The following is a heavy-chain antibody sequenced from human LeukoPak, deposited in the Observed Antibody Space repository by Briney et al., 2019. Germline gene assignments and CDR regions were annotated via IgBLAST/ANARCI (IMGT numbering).Heavy chain of an antibody. CDR3: AKDEVRVGRLSSGDAFDI. CDR1: GFTFSSYA. D-gene: IGHD6-19*01. Sequence: GGSLRLSCAASGFTFSSYAMSWVRQAPGKGLEWVSAISDSGGSTYYADSVKGRFTISRDNSKNTLYLQMNSLRAEDTAVYYCAKDEVRVGRLSSGDAFDIWGQGTMVTVSS. V-gene: IGHV3-23*01. CDR2: ISDSGGST. J-gene: IGHJ3*02.